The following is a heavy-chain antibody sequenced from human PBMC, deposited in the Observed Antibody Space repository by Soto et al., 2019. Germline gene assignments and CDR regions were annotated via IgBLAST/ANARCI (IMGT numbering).Heavy chain of an antibody. J-gene: IGHJ1*01. CDR1: GGTFSSYT. Sequence: SVKVSCKASGGTFSSYTISWVRQAPGQGLEWMGRIIPILGIANYAQKFQGRVTITADKSTSTAYMELSSLRSEDTAVYYCASTEAGYSSGWYVALYFHHWGQGTLVTVSS. CDR3: ASTEAGYSSGWYVALYFHH. CDR2: IIPILGIA. V-gene: IGHV1-69*02. D-gene: IGHD6-19*01.